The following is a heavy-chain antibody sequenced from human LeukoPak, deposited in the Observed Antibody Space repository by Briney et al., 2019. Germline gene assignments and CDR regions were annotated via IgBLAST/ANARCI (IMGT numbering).Heavy chain of an antibody. CDR1: GFTFSKYW. V-gene: IGHV3-74*01. J-gene: IGHJ4*02. Sequence: GGSLRLSCAASGFTFSKYWMLWVREAPGKGLESASRINTDGTVTTYADSVKGRFTVSRDNADNTMFLQMNSVRDEDTAVYYCATKQWLAPPPDSWGQGTPVTVSS. D-gene: IGHD6-19*01. CDR3: ATKQWLAPPPDS. CDR2: INTDGTVT.